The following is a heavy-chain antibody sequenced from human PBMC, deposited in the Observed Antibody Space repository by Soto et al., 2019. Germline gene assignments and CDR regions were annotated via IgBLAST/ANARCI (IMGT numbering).Heavy chain of an antibody. V-gene: IGHV5-51*01. Sequence: PGESLKISCKGSGYSFTSYWIGWVRQMPGKGLEWMGIIYPGDSDTRYSPSFQGQVTISADKSISTAYLQWSSLKASDTAMYYCARSHVRYYYYYGMDVWGQGTTVTVSS. J-gene: IGHJ6*02. CDR2: IYPGDSDT. CDR3: ARSHVRYYYYYGMDV. CDR1: GYSFTSYW. D-gene: IGHD2-8*01.